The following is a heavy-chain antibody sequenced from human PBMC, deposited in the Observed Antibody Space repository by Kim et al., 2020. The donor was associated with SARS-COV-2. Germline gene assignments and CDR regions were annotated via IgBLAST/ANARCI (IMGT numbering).Heavy chain of an antibody. V-gene: IGHV3-21*01. CDR2: ISSSSSYI. D-gene: IGHD1-26*01. J-gene: IGHJ4*02. CDR1: GFTFSSYS. Sequence: GGSLRLSCAASGFTFSSYSMNWVRQAPGKGLEWVSSISSSSSYIYYADSVKGRFTISRDNAKNSLYLQMNSLRAEDTAVYYCARDERSSGSYFEYWGQGTLVTVSS. CDR3: ARDERSSGSYFEY.